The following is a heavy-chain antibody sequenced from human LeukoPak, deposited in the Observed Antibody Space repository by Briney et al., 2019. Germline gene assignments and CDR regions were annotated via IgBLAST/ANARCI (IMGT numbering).Heavy chain of an antibody. D-gene: IGHD2-21*02. V-gene: IGHV5-51*01. CDR3: ARLDSFHCGGDCYHLDAFDV. CDR1: GYSFTIYW. Sequence: GESLKISCKGSGYSFTIYWIGWVRQIPGKGLGWVGIIYPRDSDTRYSPSFQGQVTISADKSISTSYLQWSSLKASDTAMYYCARLDSFHCGGDCYHLDAFDVWGQGTMVTVSS. J-gene: IGHJ3*01. CDR2: IYPRDSDT.